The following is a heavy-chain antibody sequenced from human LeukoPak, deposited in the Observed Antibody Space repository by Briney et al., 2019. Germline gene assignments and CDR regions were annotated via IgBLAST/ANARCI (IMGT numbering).Heavy chain of an antibody. D-gene: IGHD3-10*01. CDR3: ARGRGSGSYYARWYYFDY. Sequence: GASVKVSCKASGYTFTSYDINWVRQATGQGLEWMGWMNPNSGKTGYAQKFQGRVAMTRNASLSTAYMELSSLTSDDTAVYYCARGRGSGSYYARWYYFDYWGQGTLVTVSS. CDR2: MNPNSGKT. CDR1: GYTFTSYD. V-gene: IGHV1-8*01. J-gene: IGHJ4*02.